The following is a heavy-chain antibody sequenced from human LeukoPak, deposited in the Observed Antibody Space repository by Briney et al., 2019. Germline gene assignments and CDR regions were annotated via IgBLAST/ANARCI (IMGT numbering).Heavy chain of an antibody. CDR1: GFTFSNNY. V-gene: IGHV3-53*01. D-gene: IGHD5/OR15-5a*01. CDR2: IYSGGST. J-gene: IGHJ4*02. Sequence: TGGSLRLSCAASGFTFSNNYMSWVRQAPGKGLEWVSVIYSGGSTYYADSVKGRFTISRDSSKNTLYLQMNSLRAEDTAVYYCARDSLGMSTLDSWGQGTLVTVSS. CDR3: ARDSLGMSTLDS.